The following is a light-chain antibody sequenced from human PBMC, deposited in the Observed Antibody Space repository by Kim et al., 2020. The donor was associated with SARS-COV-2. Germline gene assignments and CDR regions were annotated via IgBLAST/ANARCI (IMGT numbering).Light chain of an antibody. V-gene: IGKV3-11*01. CDR1: QSVSSH. J-gene: IGKJ4*01. CDR2: DAS. CDR3: QQRSNWPPRAT. Sequence: EIVLTQSPATLSLSPGERATLSCRASQSVSSHLAWYQQKPGQAPRLLIYDASNRATGIPARFSGSGSGTDFTLTISSLEPEDFAVYYCQQRSNWPPRATFGGGTKVDIK.